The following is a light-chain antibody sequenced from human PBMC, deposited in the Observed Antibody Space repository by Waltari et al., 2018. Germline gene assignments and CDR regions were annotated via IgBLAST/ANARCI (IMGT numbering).Light chain of an antibody. J-gene: IGLJ2*01. Sequence: QAALTQPPSVSKSLGQSVTISCEGMSSDVGDYNDVSWYQQHPGTAPRLRIYDIRRRPSVFSDRFSGSKSGNTASLTISVLQTEDEADYSCCSYRTAGGLFGGGTRLTVL. V-gene: IGLV2-11*01. CDR2: DIR. CDR1: SSDVGDYND. CDR3: CSYRTAGGL.